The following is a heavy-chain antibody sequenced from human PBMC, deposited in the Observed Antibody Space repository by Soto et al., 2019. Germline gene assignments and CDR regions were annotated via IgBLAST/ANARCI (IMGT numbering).Heavy chain of an antibody. CDR1: GFSLTTSGVG. Sequence: SGPTLVNPTQTLTLTCTFSGFSLTTSGVGVGWIRQPPGKALEWLALIYWDDDSRYSPSLKSRLTITKDTSKNQVVLTMTNVDPVDTATYYCAHIMLYGDYVGIFRNPYFNYWGQGTLVTV. V-gene: IGHV2-5*02. D-gene: IGHD4-17*01. CDR2: IYWDDDS. J-gene: IGHJ4*02. CDR3: AHIMLYGDYVGIFRNPYFNY.